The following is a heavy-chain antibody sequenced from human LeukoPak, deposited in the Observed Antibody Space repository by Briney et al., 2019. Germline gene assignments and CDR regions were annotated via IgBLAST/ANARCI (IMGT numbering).Heavy chain of an antibody. D-gene: IGHD3-22*01. Sequence: GGSLRLSCAASGFTFSSYSMNWVRQAPGKGLAWVSAISGTGDNTYYADSVKGRFTISRDNSKNTLYLQMNSLSADDTAVYYCVKDEYSFGYDAFDIWGQGTMVTVSS. V-gene: IGHV3-23*01. CDR2: ISGTGDNT. CDR3: VKDEYSFGYDAFDI. J-gene: IGHJ3*02. CDR1: GFTFSSYS.